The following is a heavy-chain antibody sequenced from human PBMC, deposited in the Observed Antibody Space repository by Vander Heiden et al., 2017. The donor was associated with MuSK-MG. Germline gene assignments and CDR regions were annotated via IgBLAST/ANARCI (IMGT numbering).Heavy chain of an antibody. Sequence: EAQLLASGGGLVQPGGLLRPSCGGSGITFGSSAMSWVPQAPGKGLEWVASISGPGGMTYYADSVKGRFAISRDNFENTVYLHINSLRAEDTAVYYCARDAGRTLNRGLIRWFDPWGQGTLVTVSS. CDR3: ARDAGRTLNRGLIRWFDP. V-gene: IGHV3-23*01. CDR2: ISGPGGMT. J-gene: IGHJ5*02. CDR1: GITFGSSA. D-gene: IGHD3-10*01.